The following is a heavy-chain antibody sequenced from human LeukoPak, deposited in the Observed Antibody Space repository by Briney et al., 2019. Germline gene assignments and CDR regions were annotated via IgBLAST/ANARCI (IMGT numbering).Heavy chain of an antibody. CDR1: GFTLTSYS. D-gene: IGHD1-26*01. V-gene: IGHV3-21*01. CDR3: ARAARPGTLDY. CDR2: ISTSSGNI. J-gene: IGHJ4*02. Sequence: PRGSLRLSCAASGFTLTSYSMNSVRQAPGTRLEWVSSISTSSGNIYYAEPVKGRFTLSRDNAKNSLYLQMNSLRAEDTAVYYCARAARPGTLDYWGQGTLVTDSS.